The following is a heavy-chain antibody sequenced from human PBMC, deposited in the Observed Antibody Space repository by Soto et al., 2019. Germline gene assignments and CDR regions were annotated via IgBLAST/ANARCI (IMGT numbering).Heavy chain of an antibody. CDR3: ARDLGGYASH. J-gene: IGHJ4*02. CDR2: INTDGSTT. CDR1: GFTFSNYW. V-gene: IGHV3-74*01. Sequence: EVQLVESGGGLVQPGGSLRLSCAASGFTFSNYWMPWVRQAPGKGPVWVSGINTDGSTTNYADSVKGRFTISRDNAKNTLYLQTNSLGAEDTAVYYCARDLGGYASHWGQGTLVTVSS. D-gene: IGHD3-16*01.